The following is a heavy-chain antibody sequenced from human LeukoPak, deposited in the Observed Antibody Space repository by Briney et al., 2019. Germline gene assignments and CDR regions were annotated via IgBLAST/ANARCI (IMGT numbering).Heavy chain of an antibody. D-gene: IGHD5-18*01. Sequence: PGGSLRLSCAPPGFLFGGHAMMWGRQAPGKGLGCVPSISSSATYINYADSGKGRFTISRDHAKNSLLLDMNSLRVQDAAFYYWVRAAIRVDFRDPWGQKTLVTVSS. J-gene: IGHJ5*02. CDR1: GFLFGGHA. V-gene: IGHV3-21*01. CDR2: ISSSATYI. CDR3: VRAAIRVDFRDP.